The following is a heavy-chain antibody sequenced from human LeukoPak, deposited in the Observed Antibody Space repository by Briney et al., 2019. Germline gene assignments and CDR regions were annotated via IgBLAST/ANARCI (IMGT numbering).Heavy chain of an antibody. CDR1: GYTFTSYG. CDR3: ARVSGSYRGAIDY. V-gene: IGHV1-18*01. D-gene: IGHD1-26*01. Sequence: ASVKVSCKASGYTFTSYGISWVRQAPGQGLEWMGWISAYNNNTHYAQKFQVRVTMTTDTSTSTAYMELRSLRSDDTAVYHCARVSGSYRGAIDYWGQGTLVTVSS. J-gene: IGHJ4*02. CDR2: ISAYNNNT.